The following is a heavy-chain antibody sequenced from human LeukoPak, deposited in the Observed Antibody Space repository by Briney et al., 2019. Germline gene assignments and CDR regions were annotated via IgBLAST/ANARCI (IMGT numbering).Heavy chain of an antibody. Sequence: SETLSLTCTVSGGSISSSSYYWGWIRQPPGKGLEWIGSIYYSGSTYYNPSLKSRVTISVDTSKNQFSLKLSSVTAADTAVYYCARQYFDYGSGRWFDPWGQGTLVTVSS. CDR1: GGSISSSSYY. D-gene: IGHD3-10*01. V-gene: IGHV4-39*01. J-gene: IGHJ5*02. CDR3: ARQYFDYGSGRWFDP. CDR2: IYYSGST.